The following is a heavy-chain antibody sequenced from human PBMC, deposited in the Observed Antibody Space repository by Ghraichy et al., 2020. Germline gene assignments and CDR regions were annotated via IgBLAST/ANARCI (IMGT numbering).Heavy chain of an antibody. D-gene: IGHD6-19*01. CDR2: IKQDGSEK. Sequence: GGSLRLSCAASGFTFSSYWMSWVRQAPGKGLKWVANIKQDGSEKYYVDSVKGRFTISRDNAKNSLYLQMNSLRAEDTAVYYCARVLEAGYSSGWSYYYYGMDVWGQGTTVTVSS. J-gene: IGHJ6*02. CDR3: ARVLEAGYSSGWSYYYYGMDV. V-gene: IGHV3-7*03. CDR1: GFTFSSYW.